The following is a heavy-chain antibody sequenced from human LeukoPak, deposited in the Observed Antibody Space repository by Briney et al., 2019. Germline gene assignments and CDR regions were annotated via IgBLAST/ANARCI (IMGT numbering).Heavy chain of an antibody. CDR2: ISWNSGSI. Sequence: GGSLRLSCAASGFTFDDYAMHWVRQAPGKGLEWVSGISWNSGSIGYADSVKGRFTISRDNAKNSLYLQMNSLRAEDTALYYCAKDTNFYGDYVEIDYWGQGTLVTVSS. CDR3: AKDTNFYGDYVEIDY. CDR1: GFTFDDYA. J-gene: IGHJ4*02. V-gene: IGHV3-9*01. D-gene: IGHD4-17*01.